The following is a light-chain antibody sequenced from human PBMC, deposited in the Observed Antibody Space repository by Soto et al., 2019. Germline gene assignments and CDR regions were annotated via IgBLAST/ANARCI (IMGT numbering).Light chain of an antibody. CDR3: MQGVQMPPIT. CDR1: QSLQHSNGYNY. Sequence: VMTQSPLSLPVTLGQPASISCRSSQSLQHSNGYNYLDWYFQKPGQSPQLLIHLASNRASGVPVRFSGSGSGTDFTLNISSVEAEDVGLYYCMQGVQMPPITFGQGTRLEIK. V-gene: IGKV2-28*01. CDR2: LAS. J-gene: IGKJ5*01.